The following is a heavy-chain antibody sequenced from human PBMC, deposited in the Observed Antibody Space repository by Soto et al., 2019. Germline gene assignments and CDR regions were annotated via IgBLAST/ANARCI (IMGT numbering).Heavy chain of an antibody. V-gene: IGHV3-23*01. CDR3: AKEPVGPDWYFDL. CDR1: GFSFNIFA. Sequence: PGGSLRLSCAASGFSFNIFAMNWVRQAPGKGLEWVSGISGGGGSTYYADSVKGRFTISRDNSNNTLYLQMDSLRAEDTAVYNCAKEPVGPDWYFDLWGRGTLVTVSS. CDR2: ISGGGGST. J-gene: IGHJ2*01.